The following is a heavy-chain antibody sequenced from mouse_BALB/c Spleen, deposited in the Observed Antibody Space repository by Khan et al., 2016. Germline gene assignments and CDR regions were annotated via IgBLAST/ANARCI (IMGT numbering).Heavy chain of an antibody. Sequence: QVQLQQSGAELMKPGASVKISCKATGYTSSSYWIEWVKQRPGHGLEWIGEILPGSGSTNYNEKFKGKATFTADTSSNTAYMQLSSLTSEDSAVYYCARYYGSSYGYFDYWGQGTTLTVSS. CDR2: ILPGSGST. CDR1: GYTSSSYW. V-gene: IGHV1-9*01. J-gene: IGHJ2*01. CDR3: ARYYGSSYGYFDY. D-gene: IGHD1-1*01.